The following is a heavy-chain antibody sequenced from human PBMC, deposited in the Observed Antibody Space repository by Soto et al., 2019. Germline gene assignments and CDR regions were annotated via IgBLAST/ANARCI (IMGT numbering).Heavy chain of an antibody. CDR2: IYYSGST. CDR1: GGSISSYY. J-gene: IGHJ3*02. CDR3: AREVAKSPFDI. Sequence: SETLSLTCTVSGGSISSYYWSWIRQPPGKGLEWIGYIYYSGSTNYNPSLKSRVTISVDTSKNQFSLKLSSVTAADTAVYYCAREVAKSPFDIWGQGTMVTVSS. V-gene: IGHV4-59*01. D-gene: IGHD2-15*01.